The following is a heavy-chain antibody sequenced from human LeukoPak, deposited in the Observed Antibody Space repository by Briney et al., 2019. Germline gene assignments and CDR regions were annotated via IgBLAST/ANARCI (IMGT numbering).Heavy chain of an antibody. Sequence: GGSLRLSCAASGFIFSNYAMHWVRQAPGKGLEWVAFISYGVTNKDYADSVKGRFTISRDNSKNMLYLQMNSLRAEDTAVYYCVGAAAALFDYWGQGTLVTVSS. V-gene: IGHV3-30-3*01. J-gene: IGHJ4*02. CDR3: VGAAAALFDY. CDR1: GFIFSNYA. D-gene: IGHD6-13*01. CDR2: ISYGVTNK.